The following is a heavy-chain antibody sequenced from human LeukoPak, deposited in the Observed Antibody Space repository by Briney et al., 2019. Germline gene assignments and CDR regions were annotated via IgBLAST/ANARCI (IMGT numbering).Heavy chain of an antibody. CDR1: GFTFSSYA. Sequence: GGSLRLSCAASGFTFSSYAMHWVRQAPGKGLEWVAVISYDGSNKYYADSVKGRFTISRDNSKNTLYLQMNSLRAEDTAVYYCARDKYDWGQGTLVTVSS. V-gene: IGHV3-30-3*01. J-gene: IGHJ4*02. D-gene: IGHD3-16*01. CDR2: ISYDGSNK. CDR3: ARDKYD.